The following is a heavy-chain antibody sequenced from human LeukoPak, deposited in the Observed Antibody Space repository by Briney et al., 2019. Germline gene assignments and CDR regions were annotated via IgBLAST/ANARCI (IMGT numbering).Heavy chain of an antibody. V-gene: IGHV3-7*01. CDR3: SKSLNY. CDR2: IKEDGSET. Sequence: GGSLRLSCAASGFTFSSYWMDWVRQAPGKGLEWVANIKEDGSETYYVDSAKGRFTISRDNAKDSLFLQVDSLRVEDTAIYYCSKSLNYWGQGTLVTVSP. CDR1: GFTFSSYW. J-gene: IGHJ4*02.